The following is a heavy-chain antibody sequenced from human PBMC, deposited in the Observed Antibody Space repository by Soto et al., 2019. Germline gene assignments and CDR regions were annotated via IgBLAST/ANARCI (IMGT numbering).Heavy chain of an antibody. CDR3: AGGNWDDSYYFDY. J-gene: IGHJ4*02. CDR2: INPNSGGT. CDR1: GYTFTGYY. Sequence: ASVKVSCKASGYTFTGYYMHWVRQAPGQGLEWMGWINPNSGGTNYAQKFQGWVTMTRDTSISTAYMELSRLRSDDTAGYYCAGGNWDDSYYFDYWGQGPLVPVSS. V-gene: IGHV1-2*04. D-gene: IGHD1-1*01.